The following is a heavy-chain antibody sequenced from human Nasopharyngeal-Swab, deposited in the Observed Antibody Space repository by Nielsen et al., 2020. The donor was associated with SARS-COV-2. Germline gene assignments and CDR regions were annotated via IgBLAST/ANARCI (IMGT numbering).Heavy chain of an antibody. V-gene: IGHV5-51*01. J-gene: IGHJ5*02. CDR1: GHSFTGYW. CDR3: ASLPNPYQGWFDP. D-gene: IGHD2-2*01. CDR2: IYPGDSDT. Sequence: GESLKISCKGSGHSFTGYWIGWVRQMPGKGLEWMGIIYPGDSDTRYSPSFQGQVTISADKSISTAYLQWSSLKASDTAMYYCASLPNPYQGWFDPWGQGTLVTVSS.